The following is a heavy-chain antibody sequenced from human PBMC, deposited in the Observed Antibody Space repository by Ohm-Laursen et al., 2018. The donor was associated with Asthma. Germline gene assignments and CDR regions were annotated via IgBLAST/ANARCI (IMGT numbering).Heavy chain of an antibody. CDR3: ATGHYYGSGSYSRNWFDP. J-gene: IGHJ5*02. CDR1: GGSISSGGYY. V-gene: IGHV4-31*03. CDR2: IYYSGST. D-gene: IGHD3-10*01. Sequence: SETLSLTCTVSGGSISSGGYYWSWIRQHPGKGLEWIGYIYYSGSTYYNPSLKSRVTISVDTSKNQFSLKLSSVTAADTAVYYCATGHYYGSGSYSRNWFDPWGQGTLVTVSS.